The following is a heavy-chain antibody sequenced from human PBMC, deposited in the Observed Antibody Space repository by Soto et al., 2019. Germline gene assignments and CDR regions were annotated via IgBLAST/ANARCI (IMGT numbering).Heavy chain of an antibody. J-gene: IGHJ4*02. CDR1: GGSISSSSYY. CDR3: ARRRTESYYDSSGYYFDY. D-gene: IGHD3-22*01. CDR2: IYYSGST. Sequence: SETLSLTCTVSGGSISSSSYYWGWIRQPPGKGLEWIGSIYYSGSTYYNPSLKSRVTISVDTSRNQFSLKLSSVTAADTAVYYCARRRTESYYDSSGYYFDYWGQGTLVTVSS. V-gene: IGHV4-39*01.